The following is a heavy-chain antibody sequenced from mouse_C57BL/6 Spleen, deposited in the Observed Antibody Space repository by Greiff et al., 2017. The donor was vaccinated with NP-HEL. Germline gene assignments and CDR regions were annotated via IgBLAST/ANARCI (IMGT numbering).Heavy chain of an antibody. J-gene: IGHJ4*01. V-gene: IGHV1-82*01. Sequence: VQVVESGPELVKPGASVKISCKASGYAFSSSWMNWVKQRPGKGLEWIGRIYPGDGDTNYNGKFKGKATLTADKSSSTAYMQLSSLTSEDSAVYFCAKESHYAMDYWGQGTSVTVSS. CDR2: IYPGDGDT. D-gene: IGHD1-2*01. CDR3: AKESHYAMDY. CDR1: GYAFSSSW.